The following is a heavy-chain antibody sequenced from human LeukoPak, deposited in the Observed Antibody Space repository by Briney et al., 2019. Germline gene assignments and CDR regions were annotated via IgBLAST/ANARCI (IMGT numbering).Heavy chain of an antibody. J-gene: IGHJ4*02. CDR2: ISAYNGNT. V-gene: IGHV1-18*04. CDR3: ARDNTPMVRGVMSNY. Sequence: ASVKVSCKASGYTFTSYGISWVRQAPGRGLEWMGWISAYNGNTNYAQKLQGRVTMTTDTSTSTAYMELRSLRSDDTAVYYCARDNTPMVRGVMSNYWGQGTLVTVSS. D-gene: IGHD3-10*01. CDR1: GYTFTSYG.